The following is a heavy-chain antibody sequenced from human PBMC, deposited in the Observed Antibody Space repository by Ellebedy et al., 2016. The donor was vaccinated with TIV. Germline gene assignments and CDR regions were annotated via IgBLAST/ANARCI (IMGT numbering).Heavy chain of an antibody. J-gene: IGHJ4*02. CDR3: ARALGYTGSASHYFDH. CDR2: IDYSGSP. Sequence: SETLSLXXTVSGGSLSRHYWNWIRQSPGKGLEWIGYIDYSGSPNYSPSLRSRVTISQDTSKNQVSLKLTSVTAADTAVYYCARALGYTGSASHYFDHWGQGTLATV. D-gene: IGHD5-18*01. CDR1: GGSLSRHY. V-gene: IGHV4-59*11.